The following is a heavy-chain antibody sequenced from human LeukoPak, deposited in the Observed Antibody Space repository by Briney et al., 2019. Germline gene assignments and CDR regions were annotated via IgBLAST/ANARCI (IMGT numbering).Heavy chain of an antibody. CDR2: IYSGDST. V-gene: IGHV3-66*01. D-gene: IGHD1-26*01. J-gene: IGHJ4*02. CDR1: GFTVSSNY. Sequence: HSGGSLRLSCAASGFTVSSNYMSWVRQAPGKGLEWVSVIYSGDSTYCADSVKGRFTISRDNSKNTLYLQMNSLRAEDTAVYYCAKGRLLRELTPGDYWGQGTLVTVSS. CDR3: AKGRLLRELTPGDY.